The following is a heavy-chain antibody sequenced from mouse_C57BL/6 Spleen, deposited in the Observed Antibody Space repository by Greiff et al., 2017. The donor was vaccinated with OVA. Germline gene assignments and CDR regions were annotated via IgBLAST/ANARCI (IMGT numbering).Heavy chain of an antibody. V-gene: IGHV1-50*01. J-gene: IGHJ2*01. Sequence: QVQLQQPGAELVKPGASVKLSCKASGYTFTSYWMQWVKQRPGQGLEWIGEIDPSDSYTNYNQKFKGKATLTVDTSSITAYMQLSSLTSEDSAVYHCARRGNYYFDYWGQGTTLTVSS. CDR3: ARRGNYYFDY. CDR1: GYTFTSYW. D-gene: IGHD2-1*01. CDR2: IDPSDSYT.